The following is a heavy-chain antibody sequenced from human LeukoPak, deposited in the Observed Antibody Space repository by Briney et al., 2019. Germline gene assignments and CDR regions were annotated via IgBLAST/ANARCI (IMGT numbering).Heavy chain of an antibody. J-gene: IGHJ4*02. CDR2: INQDGSVK. D-gene: IGHD3-22*01. CDR3: ATSRDSSGVD. Sequence: PGGSLRLSCAASGFTFRTYWMSWVRQAPGKGLEWVANINQDGSVKFYVDSVKGRFTISRDNTKNSLYLQMNSLRAEDTAVYYCATSRDSSGVDWGQGNLVTVSS. V-gene: IGHV3-7*01. CDR1: GFTFRTYW.